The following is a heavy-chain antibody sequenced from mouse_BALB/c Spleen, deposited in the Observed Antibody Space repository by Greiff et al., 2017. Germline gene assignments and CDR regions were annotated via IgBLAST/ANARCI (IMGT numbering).Heavy chain of an antibody. V-gene: IGHV2-9*02. CDR3: AREGTDSGRYYAMDY. J-gene: IGHJ4*01. Sequence: VKLVESGPGLVAPSQSLSITCTVSGFSLTSYGVHWVRQPPGKGLEWLGVIWAGGSTNYNSALMSRLSISKDNSKSQVFLKMNSLQTDDTAMYYCAREGTDSGRYYAMDYWGQGTSVTVSS. CDR2: IWAGGST. CDR1: GFSLTSYG. D-gene: IGHD2-14*01.